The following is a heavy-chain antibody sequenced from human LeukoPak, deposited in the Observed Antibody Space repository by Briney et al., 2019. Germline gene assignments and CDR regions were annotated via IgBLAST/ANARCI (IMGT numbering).Heavy chain of an antibody. D-gene: IGHD5-12*01. J-gene: IGHJ5*02. Sequence: GSSVKVSCKASGGTFSSYAISWVRQAPGQGVEWMGRIIPIFGIANYAQKFQGRVTITADKSTSTAYMELSSLRSEDTAVYYCARDGVSPMVATAGWFDPWGQGTLVTVSS. CDR1: GGTFSSYA. CDR2: IIPIFGIA. V-gene: IGHV1-69*04. CDR3: ARDGVSPMVATAGWFDP.